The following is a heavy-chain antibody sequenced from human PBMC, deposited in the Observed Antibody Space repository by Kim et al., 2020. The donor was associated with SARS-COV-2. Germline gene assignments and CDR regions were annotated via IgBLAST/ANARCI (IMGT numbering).Heavy chain of an antibody. CDR1: GGSFSGYY. J-gene: IGHJ5*02. D-gene: IGHD3-22*01. V-gene: IGHV4-34*01. CDR2: INHSGST. Sequence: SETLSLTCAVYGGSFSGYYWSWIRQPPGKGLEWIGEINHSGSTNYNPSLKSRVTISVDTSKNQFSLKLSSVTAADTAVYYCARGRLYYYDSSGYRYSNWFDPWGQGTLVTVSS. CDR3: ARGRLYYYDSSGYRYSNWFDP.